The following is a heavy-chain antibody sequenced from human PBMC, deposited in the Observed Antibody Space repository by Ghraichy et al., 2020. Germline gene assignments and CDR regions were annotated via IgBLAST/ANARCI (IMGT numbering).Heavy chain of an antibody. D-gene: IGHD3-16*01. CDR2: T. Sequence: TAYPDSVKGRFTISRDNAKNTLYMQMNSLRAEDTAVYYCARGGSKGSLDYWCQGTLATVS. J-gene: IGHJ1*01. V-gene: IGHV3-74*01. CDR3: ARGGSKGSLDY.